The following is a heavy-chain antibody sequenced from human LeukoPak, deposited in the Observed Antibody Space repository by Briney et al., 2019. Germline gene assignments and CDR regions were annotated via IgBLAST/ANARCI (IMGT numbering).Heavy chain of an antibody. Sequence: GASVKVSCKASGGTFSSYAISWVRQAPGQGLEWMGGIIPIFGTANYAQKFQGRVTITADESTSTAYMELSSLRSEDTAVYYCASSMITFGGVIAPDIDYWGQGTLVTVSS. V-gene: IGHV1-69*13. CDR2: IIPIFGTA. CDR3: ASSMITFGGVIAPDIDY. J-gene: IGHJ4*02. CDR1: GGTFSSYA. D-gene: IGHD3-16*02.